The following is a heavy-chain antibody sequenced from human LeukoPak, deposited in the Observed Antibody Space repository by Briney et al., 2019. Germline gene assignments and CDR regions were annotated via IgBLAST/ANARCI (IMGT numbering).Heavy chain of an antibody. CDR3: ARGDGYNTFDY. CDR1: GSTFSSYG. Sequence: PGRSLRLSCAASGSTFSSYGMHWVRQAPGKGLEWVAVIWYDGSNKYYADSVKGRFTISRDNSKNTLYLQMNSLRAEDTAVYYCARGDGYNTFDYWGQGTLVTVSS. V-gene: IGHV3-33*01. J-gene: IGHJ4*02. CDR2: IWYDGSNK. D-gene: IGHD5-24*01.